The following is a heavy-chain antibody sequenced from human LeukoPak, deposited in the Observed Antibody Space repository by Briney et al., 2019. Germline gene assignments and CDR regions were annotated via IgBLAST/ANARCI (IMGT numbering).Heavy chain of an antibody. Sequence: SETLSLTCTVSGYSISSGYYWGWIRQPPGKGLEWIGSIYHSGSTYYNPSLKSRVTISVDTSKNQFSLKLSSVTAADTAVYYCARVGGGNYAYFDYWGQGTLVTVSS. CDR3: ARVGGGNYAYFDY. CDR2: IYHSGST. CDR1: GYSISSGYY. V-gene: IGHV4-38-2*02. J-gene: IGHJ4*02. D-gene: IGHD4-23*01.